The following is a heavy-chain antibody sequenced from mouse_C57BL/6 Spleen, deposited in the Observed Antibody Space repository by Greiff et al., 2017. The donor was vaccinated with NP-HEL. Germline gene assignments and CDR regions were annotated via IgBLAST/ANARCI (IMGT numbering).Heavy chain of an antibody. J-gene: IGHJ3*01. Sequence: VQLQQSGPELVKPGASVKISCKASGYSFTGYYMNWVKQSPEKSLEWIGEINPSTGGTTYNQKFKAKATLTVDKSSSTAYMQLKSLTSEDSAVYYCANPYYSNYWFAYWGQGTLVTVSA. V-gene: IGHV1-42*01. CDR3: ANPYYSNYWFAY. D-gene: IGHD2-5*01. CDR2: INPSTGGT. CDR1: GYSFTGYY.